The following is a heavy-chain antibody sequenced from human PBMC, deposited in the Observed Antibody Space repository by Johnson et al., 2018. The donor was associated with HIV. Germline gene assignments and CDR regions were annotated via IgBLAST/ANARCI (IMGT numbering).Heavy chain of an antibody. V-gene: IGHV3-30*02. Sequence: QVQLVESGGGVVQPGGSLRLSCVASKLMFSDYGMHWVRQAPGKGLEWVAFIRNDGSYDYHADSVKGRFTISRDNSRNTLFLQMNSLRTDDTAVYYCFTEPPPYSNSVRLHDVFDIWGQGTMVIVSS. J-gene: IGHJ3*02. CDR2: IRNDGSYD. D-gene: IGHD4-11*01. CDR1: KLMFSDYG. CDR3: FTEPPPYSNSVRLHDVFDI.